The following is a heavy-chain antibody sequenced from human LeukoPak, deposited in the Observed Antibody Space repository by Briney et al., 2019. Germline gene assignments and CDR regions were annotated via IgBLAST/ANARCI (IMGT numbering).Heavy chain of an antibody. J-gene: IGHJ4*02. V-gene: IGHV3-7*01. D-gene: IGHD5-12*01. CDR3: VRGGRATFDA. Sequence: PGGSLGLSCADSGFDFSGYWMTWVRQAPGKGLEWVATMNHEGSETYYPHSVKGLFIISRDNAENSLYLLMNGLRPEDMALYYCVRGGRATFDAWGQGTLVTVSS. CDR1: GFDFSGYW. CDR2: MNHEGSET.